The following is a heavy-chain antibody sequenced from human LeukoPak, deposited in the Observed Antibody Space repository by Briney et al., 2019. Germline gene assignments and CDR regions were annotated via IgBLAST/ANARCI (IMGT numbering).Heavy chain of an antibody. CDR2: INGDGSRI. CDR3: ARDALGGRTKFDS. CDR1: GFTFSSHW. V-gene: IGHV3-74*01. D-gene: IGHD3-16*01. J-gene: IGHJ4*01. Sequence: GGSLRLSCAASGFTFSSHWMHWVRQVPGRGLMWVSRINGDGSRIHYGDSVKGRFTISRDNAKNTLYLQMTSLRGDDTAIYFCARDALGGRTKFDSWGHGSLVTVSS.